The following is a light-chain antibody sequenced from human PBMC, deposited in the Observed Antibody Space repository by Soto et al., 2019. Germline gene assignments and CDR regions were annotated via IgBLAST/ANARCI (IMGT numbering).Light chain of an antibody. CDR2: DAS. CDR1: QSINNR. Sequence: IQMTQSPSTLSASIGDRVTITCRASQSINNRLAWYQQMPGKAPNLLIYDASTLESGVPSRFRGSGAEAEFTLTRSGLQPDDFATYGCQQFIDGWTFGQGTKVEIK. V-gene: IGKV1-5*01. J-gene: IGKJ1*01. CDR3: QQFIDGWT.